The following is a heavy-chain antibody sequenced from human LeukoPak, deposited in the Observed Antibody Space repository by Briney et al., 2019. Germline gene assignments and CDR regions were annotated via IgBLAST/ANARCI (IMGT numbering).Heavy chain of an antibody. J-gene: IGHJ5*02. Sequence: PGGSLRLSCAASGFTFSSYAMHWVRQAPGKGLEWVAVISYDGSNKYYADSVKGRFTISRDNSKNTLYRQMNSLRAEDTAVYYCARGRGYCSSTSCSNWFDPWGQGTLVTVSS. D-gene: IGHD2-2*01. V-gene: IGHV3-30-3*01. CDR3: ARGRGYCSSTSCSNWFDP. CDR2: ISYDGSNK. CDR1: GFTFSSYA.